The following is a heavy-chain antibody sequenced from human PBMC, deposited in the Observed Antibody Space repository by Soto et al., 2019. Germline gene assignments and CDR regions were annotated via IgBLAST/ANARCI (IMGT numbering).Heavy chain of an antibody. CDR3: ARDPGSGSYYGWFDP. Sequence: SETLSLTCTVSGGFISSGTYYWSWIRQLPGKDLEWIGCISYSGRTYYNPSLKSRLIISVDTSKNQFSLKQSSVTAADTSVYYCARDPGSGSYYGWFDPWGQGTLVTVSS. D-gene: IGHD3-10*01. V-gene: IGHV4-31*03. J-gene: IGHJ5*02. CDR2: ISYSGRT. CDR1: GGFISSGTYY.